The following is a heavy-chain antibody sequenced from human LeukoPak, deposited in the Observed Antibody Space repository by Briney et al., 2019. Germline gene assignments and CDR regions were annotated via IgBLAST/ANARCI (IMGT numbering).Heavy chain of an antibody. CDR2: IYYSGST. CDR1: DDSITIYY. D-gene: IGHD5-12*01. J-gene: IGHJ4*02. CDR3: ARVRGVATIFDY. Sequence: PSETLSLTCSVSDDSITIYYWSWIRQPPGKGLEWIGYIYYSGSTNYNPSLKSRVTISVDTSKNQFSLKLSSVTAADTAVYYCARVRGVATIFDYWGQGTLVTVSS. V-gene: IGHV4-59*01.